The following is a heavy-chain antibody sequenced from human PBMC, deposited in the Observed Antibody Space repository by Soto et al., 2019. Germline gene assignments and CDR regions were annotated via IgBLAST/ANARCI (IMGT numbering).Heavy chain of an antibody. V-gene: IGHV1-18*01. CDR1: GYTFTSYG. CDR2: ISAYNGNT. D-gene: IGHD3-22*01. Sequence: QVQLVQSGAEVKKPGASVKVSCKASGYTFTSYGISWVRQAPGQGLEWMGGISAYNGNTNYAQKLQGRVTMSTDTSTSTAYMELRSLRSDDTAVYYCARDAPFCSGYYFYYYCYGMDVWCQGTTVTVSS. CDR3: ARDAPFCSGYYFYYYCYGMDV. J-gene: IGHJ6*02.